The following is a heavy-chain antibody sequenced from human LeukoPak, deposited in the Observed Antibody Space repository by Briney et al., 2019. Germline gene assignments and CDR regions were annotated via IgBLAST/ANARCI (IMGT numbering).Heavy chain of an antibody. CDR3: ARGVSRYSSGWYLGSYLRGDAFDI. CDR1: GYTFTSYD. CDR2: MNPNSGNT. V-gene: IGHV1-8*01. Sequence: ASVKVSCKASGYTFTSYDINWVRQATGQGLEWMGWMNPNSGNTGYAQKFQGRVTMTRNTSISTAYMELSSLRSEDTAVYYCARGVSRYSSGWYLGSYLRGDAFDIWGQGTMVTVSS. D-gene: IGHD6-19*01. J-gene: IGHJ3*02.